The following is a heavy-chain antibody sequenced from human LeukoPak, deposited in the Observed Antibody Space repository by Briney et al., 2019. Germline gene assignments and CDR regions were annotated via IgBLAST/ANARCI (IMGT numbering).Heavy chain of an antibody. CDR3: ARDSLGYSNYDY. J-gene: IGHJ4*02. CDR1: GYTFTSYG. CDR2: ISAYNGST. D-gene: IGHD4-11*01. Sequence: ASVKVSCKASGYTFTSYGISWVRQAPGQGLEWMGWISAYNGSTNYAQKLQGRVTMTTDTSTSTAYMELRSLRSDDTAVYYCARDSLGYSNYDYWGQGTLVTVSS. V-gene: IGHV1-18*01.